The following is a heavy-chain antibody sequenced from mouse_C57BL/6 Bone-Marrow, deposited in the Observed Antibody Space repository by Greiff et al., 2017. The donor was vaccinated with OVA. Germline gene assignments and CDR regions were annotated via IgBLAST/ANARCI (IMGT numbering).Heavy chain of an antibody. J-gene: IGHJ2*01. CDR3: ARPPHYYGTLYYFDD. D-gene: IGHD1-1*01. CDR1: GYTFTDHT. V-gene: IGHV1-78*01. Sequence: VHLQQSDAELVKPGASVKISCKVSGYTFTDHTIHWMKQRPEQGLEWIGYIYPRDGSTKYNEKFKGKATLTADKSSSTAYMQLNSLTSEDSAVXFCARPPHYYGTLYYFDDWGQGTTLTVSS. CDR2: IYPRDGST.